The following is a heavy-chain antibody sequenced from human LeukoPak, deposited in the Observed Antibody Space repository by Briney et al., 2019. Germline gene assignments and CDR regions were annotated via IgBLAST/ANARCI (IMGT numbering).Heavy chain of an antibody. J-gene: IGHJ4*02. V-gene: IGHV5-51*01. CDR2: IYPGDSDT. CDR3: AKLSSGYYSTPFDY. D-gene: IGHD3-22*01. CDR1: GYRFTNYW. Sequence: GESLKISCKGSGYRFTNYWIGWVRQMPGKGLEWMGIIYPGDSDTKYSPSFQGQVTISADKSISTAYLQWTSLKASDTAMFYCAKLSSGYYSTPFDYWGQGTLVTVSS.